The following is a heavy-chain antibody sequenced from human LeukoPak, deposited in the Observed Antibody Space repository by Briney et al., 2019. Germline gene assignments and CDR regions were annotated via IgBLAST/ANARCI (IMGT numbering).Heavy chain of an antibody. CDR3: VKDHSGSGRAFDV. CDR2: MTSDGSEI. CDR1: GFSFSRTW. Sequence: GRSLRLSCAGSGFSFSRTWMHWVRQLPGEGPVWVSGMTSDGSEINYADSVKGRFTISRDNARNTLHLQMNSLRVEDTAVYYCVKDHSGSGRAFDVWGQGRKVTVSP. J-gene: IGHJ3*01. D-gene: IGHD2-21*01. V-gene: IGHV3-74*01.